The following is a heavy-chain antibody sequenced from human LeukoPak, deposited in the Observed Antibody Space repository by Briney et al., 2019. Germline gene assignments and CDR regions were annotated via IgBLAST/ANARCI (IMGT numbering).Heavy chain of an antibody. CDR1: GFTFSSYS. V-gene: IGHV3-30*02. J-gene: IGHJ4*02. CDR2: IRYDGRNK. D-gene: IGHD3-22*01. Sequence: GGSLRLSCAASGFTFSSYSMNWVRQAPGKGLEWVAFIRYDGRNKYYADSVKGRFTISRDNSKNTLYLQMNSLRAEDTAVYYCAKADRRWATYYYDTSGYYYDYWGQGTLVTVSS. CDR3: AKADRRWATYYYDTSGYYYDY.